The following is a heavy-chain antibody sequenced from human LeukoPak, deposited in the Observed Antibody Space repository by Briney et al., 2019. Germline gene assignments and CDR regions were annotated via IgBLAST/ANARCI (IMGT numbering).Heavy chain of an antibody. Sequence: ASETLSLTCTVSGGSISRTSYYWGWIRQPPGKGLEWIGSIYYSGSTYYNPSLKSRDTISVDTSKNQFSLKLSSVTAADTAVYYCARDWVVGATTFHYWGQGTLVTVSS. CDR1: GGSISRTSYY. D-gene: IGHD1-26*01. CDR3: ARDWVVGATTFHY. J-gene: IGHJ4*02. CDR2: IYYSGST. V-gene: IGHV4-39*07.